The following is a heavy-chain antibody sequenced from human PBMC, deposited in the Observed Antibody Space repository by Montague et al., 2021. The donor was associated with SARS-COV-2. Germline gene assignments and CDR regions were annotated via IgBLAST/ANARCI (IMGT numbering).Heavy chain of an antibody. V-gene: IGHV3-7*01. D-gene: IGHD2-21*01. CDR3: AKKGGAHGVDV. CDR2: IKPDESDI. CDR1: GFTFSNFC. Sequence: SLRLSCAASGFTFSNFCMSWVRQAPGKGLEWVSYIKPDESDINYVDSVKGRFSISRDNAKNSPYLQMDNLRAEDTAIYYCAKKGGAHGVDVWGQGTSVSVSS. J-gene: IGHJ6*02.